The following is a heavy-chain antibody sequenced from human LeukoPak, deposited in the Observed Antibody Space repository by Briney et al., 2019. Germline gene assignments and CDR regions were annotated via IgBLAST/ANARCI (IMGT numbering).Heavy chain of an antibody. CDR2: ISSSSSTI. D-gene: IGHD5-18*01. Sequence: GGSLRLSCAASGFTFSSYSMNWVRQAPGKGLEWVSYISSSSSTIYYADSVKGRFTISRDNAKNSLYLQMNSLRAEDTAVYYCASDLDTADAFDIWGQGTMVTVSS. V-gene: IGHV3-48*04. J-gene: IGHJ3*02. CDR3: ASDLDTADAFDI. CDR1: GFTFSSYS.